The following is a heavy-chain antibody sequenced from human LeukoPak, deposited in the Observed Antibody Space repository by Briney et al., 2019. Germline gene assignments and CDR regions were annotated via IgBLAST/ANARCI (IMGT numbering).Heavy chain of an antibody. Sequence: GGSLRLSCAASGFTFDDYAMHWVRQAPGKGLEWVSGISWISGSIGYADSVRGRFTISRDNAEKSLYLEMNSLRVEDTAVYFCASGVEVAVQGCFDYWGRGTLVTVSS. CDR1: GFTFDDYA. CDR2: ISWISGSI. J-gene: IGHJ4*02. V-gene: IGHV3-9*01. CDR3: ASGVEVAVQGCFDY. D-gene: IGHD6-19*01.